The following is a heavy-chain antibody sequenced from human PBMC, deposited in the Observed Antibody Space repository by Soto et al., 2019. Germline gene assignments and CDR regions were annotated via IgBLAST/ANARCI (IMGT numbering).Heavy chain of an antibody. V-gene: IGHV6-1*01. CDR1: GDSVSSNSAT. CDR2: TYYRSKWYT. J-gene: IGHJ5*01. D-gene: IGHD2-8*01. Sequence: QVQLQQSRPRLVKPSQTLSLTCAISGDSVSSNSATWDWTRHSPSRGLEWLGRTYYRSKWYTDYAVSVKGRITINPDTSNNHLSLQLDSVTPDDTAVYYCARLIGDSWLDSWGQGTLVTVSS. CDR3: ARLIGDSWLDS.